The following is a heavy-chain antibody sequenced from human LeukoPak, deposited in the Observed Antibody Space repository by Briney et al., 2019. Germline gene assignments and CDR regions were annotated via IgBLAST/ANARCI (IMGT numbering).Heavy chain of an antibody. J-gene: IGHJ6*02. CDR3: TTYKWYGYYYLGLDV. CDR2: IKSKVDGGTT. D-gene: IGHD1-1*01. V-gene: IGHV3-15*01. CDR1: GFTFSDAW. Sequence: GGSLRLSCAASGFTFSDAWLSWVRQTPGKGLEWIGRIKSKVDGGTTAYAAPVTGRFTISRDDSKDTLYVQMNSLKTEDTGVYYCTTYKWYGYYYLGLDVWGQGTTVTVSS.